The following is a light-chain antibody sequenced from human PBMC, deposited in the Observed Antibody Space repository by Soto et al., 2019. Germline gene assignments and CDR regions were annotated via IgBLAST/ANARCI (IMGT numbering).Light chain of an antibody. CDR1: QSVSNY. CDR2: DAS. Sequence: ENVLTQSPATLSLSPGERATLSCRASQSVSNYVAWYQQKPGQAPRLLIYDASNRATGIPARFSGSGSGTEFTLTISSLQSEDFAVYYCQQYYNWPITFGQGTRLEIK. CDR3: QQYYNWPIT. J-gene: IGKJ5*01. V-gene: IGKV3-11*01.